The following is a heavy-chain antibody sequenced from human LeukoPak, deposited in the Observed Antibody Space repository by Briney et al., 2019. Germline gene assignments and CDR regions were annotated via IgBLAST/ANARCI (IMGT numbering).Heavy chain of an antibody. CDR1: GFTVSSNY. CDR2: IYSGGST. CDR3: ARGYYLRYFDL. V-gene: IGHV3-53*01. D-gene: IGHD3-22*01. Sequence: PGGSLRLSCAASGFTVSSNYMTWVRQAPGKGLEWVSVIYSGGSTYYADSVKGRFTISRDNSKNTLYLQMNSLRAEDTAVCYCARGYYLRYFDLWGRGTLVTVSS. J-gene: IGHJ2*01.